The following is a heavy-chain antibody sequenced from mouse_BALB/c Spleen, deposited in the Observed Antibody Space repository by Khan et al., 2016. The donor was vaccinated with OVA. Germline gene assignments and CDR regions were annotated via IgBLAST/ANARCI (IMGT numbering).Heavy chain of an antibody. CDR3: ARWWLYGYPFVY. CDR2: INPNNDVS. J-gene: IGHJ3*01. V-gene: IGHV1S136*01. D-gene: IGHD1-2*01. Sequence: VQLQQSGPELVKPGASVKMSCKASGYTYTSYVMHWVKQKPGQGLEWIGYINPNNDVSKYNEKFKGKATLTSDKSSTTAYMELSSLTSEDSAVYYCARWWLYGYPFVYWGQGTLVTVSA. CDR1: GYTYTSYV.